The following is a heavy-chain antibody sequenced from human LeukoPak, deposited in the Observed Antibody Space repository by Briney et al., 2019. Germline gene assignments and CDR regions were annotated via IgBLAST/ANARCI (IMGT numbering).Heavy chain of an antibody. CDR2: IYYSGST. J-gene: IGHJ4*02. V-gene: IGHV4-39*01. D-gene: IGHD3-22*01. CDR3: ANTMTVVGSYYFDY. Sequence: SETLSLTCTVSGGSISSSSYYWGWIRQPPGKGLEWIGSIYYSGSTYYNPSLKSRVTISVDTSKNQFSLKLSSVTAADTAVYYCANTMTVVGSYYFDYWGQGTLVTVSS. CDR1: GGSISSSSYY.